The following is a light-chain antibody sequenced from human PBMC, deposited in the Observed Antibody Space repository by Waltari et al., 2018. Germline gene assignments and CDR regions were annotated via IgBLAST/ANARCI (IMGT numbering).Light chain of an antibody. CDR1: STRRYY. J-gene: IGLJ3*02. Sequence: SSELTQVPAVSVALGQTVSITSQGDSTRRYYASWYQQRPGQAPILNLYGQDNRPSGIPDRFSGSTSGNTASLTITGAQAEDEADYYCLSRDTTSTRVFGGGTRLTV. CDR2: GQD. V-gene: IGLV3-19*01. CDR3: LSRDTTSTRV.